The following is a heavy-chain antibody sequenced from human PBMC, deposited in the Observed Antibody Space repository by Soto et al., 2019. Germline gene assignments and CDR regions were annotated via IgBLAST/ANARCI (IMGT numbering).Heavy chain of an antibody. Sequence: SETLSLTCTVSGGSVSNGSYYWSWIRQPPGKGLEWIGYIYYSGSTNYNPSLKSRVTISVDTSKNQFSLKLSSVTAADTAVYYCARESYYDFWSGYPDYWGQGTLVTVSS. J-gene: IGHJ4*02. V-gene: IGHV4-61*01. CDR3: ARESYYDFWSGYPDY. D-gene: IGHD3-3*01. CDR2: IYYSGST. CDR1: GGSVSNGSYY.